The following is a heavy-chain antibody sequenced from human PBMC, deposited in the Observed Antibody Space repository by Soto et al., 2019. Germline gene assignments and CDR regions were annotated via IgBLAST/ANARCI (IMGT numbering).Heavy chain of an antibody. Sequence: QVRLVQSGAEVKKPGASVKVSCKPSGYTFTSHGISWVRQAPGQGLEWMGWISAYNGNTNYAQKFQGRFTMTTDTSTSTAYMELRSLRSDDTAVYYCARGTVTTGYYHYYMDVWGKGTTVTVSS. CDR1: GYTFTSHG. CDR2: ISAYNGNT. D-gene: IGHD4-17*01. CDR3: ARGTVTTGYYHYYMDV. J-gene: IGHJ6*03. V-gene: IGHV1-18*04.